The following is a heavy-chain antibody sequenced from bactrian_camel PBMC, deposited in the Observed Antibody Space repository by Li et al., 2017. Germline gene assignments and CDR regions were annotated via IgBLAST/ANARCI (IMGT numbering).Heavy chain of an antibody. CDR3: ATRYVGSKECSGPGITNIRY. CDR1: GYTAGSPC. D-gene: IGHD2*01. Sequence: HVQLVESGGGSVEAGGSLRLSCVVSGYTAGSPCMAWFRQATGKEREGVAVIAGDGSTDYADSVKGRFTISQDNVKNILYLQMDSLKPEDTGEYYCATRYVGSKECSGPGITNIRYWGQGTQVTV. J-gene: IGHJ4*01. CDR2: IAGDGST. V-gene: IGHV3S55*01.